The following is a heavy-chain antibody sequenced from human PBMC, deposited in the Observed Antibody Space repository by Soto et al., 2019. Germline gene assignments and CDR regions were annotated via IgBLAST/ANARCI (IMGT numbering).Heavy chain of an antibody. V-gene: IGHV3-21*01. CDR1: GFTFSSYS. CDR2: ISSSSSYI. CDR3: AGVWDIVVVPAAPVDGMDV. D-gene: IGHD2-2*01. Sequence: PGGSLRLSCAASGFTFSSYSMNWVRQAPGKGLEWVSSISSSSSYIYYADSVKGRFTISRDNAKNSLYLQMNSLRAEDTAVYYCAGVWDIVVVPAAPVDGMDVWGQGTTVTVSS. J-gene: IGHJ6*02.